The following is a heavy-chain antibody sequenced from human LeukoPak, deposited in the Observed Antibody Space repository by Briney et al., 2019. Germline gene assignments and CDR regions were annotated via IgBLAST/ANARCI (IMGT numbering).Heavy chain of an antibody. CDR2: ITYDGSNK. Sequence: SGGSLRLSCAVSGXTFSNYDMHWVHQAPGKGQEWVAVITYDGSNKFYADSVKGRFTISRDNSKNTLYLQMNSLRAEDTAVYYCAKDPGPLVADYWGQGTLVTVSS. CDR3: AKDPGPLVADY. V-gene: IGHV3-30*18. D-gene: IGHD2-15*01. J-gene: IGHJ4*02. CDR1: GXTFSNYD.